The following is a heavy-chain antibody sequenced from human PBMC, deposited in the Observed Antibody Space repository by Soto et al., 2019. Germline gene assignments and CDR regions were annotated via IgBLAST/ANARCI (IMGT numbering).Heavy chain of an antibody. Sequence: PGGSLRLSCAASGFTFDYYWMHWVRQAPGKGLVWVSRINSDGSSTSYADSVKGRFTISRDNAKNTLYLQMNSLRAEDTAVYYCARDEAAQYYFDYWGQGTLVTVSS. V-gene: IGHV3-74*01. D-gene: IGHD6-13*01. CDR3: ARDEAAQYYFDY. CDR1: GFTFDYYW. J-gene: IGHJ4*02. CDR2: INSDGSST.